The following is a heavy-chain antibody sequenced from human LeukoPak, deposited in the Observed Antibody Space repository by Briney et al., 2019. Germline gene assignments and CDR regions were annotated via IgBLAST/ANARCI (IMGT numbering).Heavy chain of an antibody. CDR1: GGSISSGGYS. D-gene: IGHD6-6*01. CDR2: IYFSGST. V-gene: IGHV4-31*03. CDR3: ARDGGYSSSSLFFQFNWFDP. J-gene: IGHJ5*02. Sequence: PSETLSLTCTVSGGSISSGGYSWNWIRQHPGKGPEWIGYIYFSGSTYYNPSLKSRVTISADTSKNQFSLRLSSVTAADTAVYYCARDGGYSSSSLFFQFNWFDPWGQGTLVTVSS.